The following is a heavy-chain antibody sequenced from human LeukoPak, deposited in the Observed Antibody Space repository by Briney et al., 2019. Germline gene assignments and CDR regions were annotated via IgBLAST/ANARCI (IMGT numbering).Heavy chain of an antibody. D-gene: IGHD3-3*01. V-gene: IGHV3-7*01. J-gene: IGHJ4*02. CDR3: ARGGGLTIFGVVIDFDY. CDR2: IKQDGSEK. CDR1: GFNFCRYW. Sequence: GGSLRLSCAASGFNFCRYWMSWVRPAPGGGLEWVANIKQDGSEKYYVDTVKGRFTISRDNAKNALYLQMNSLRTEDTAVYYCARGGGLTIFGVVIDFDYWGQGTLVTVSS.